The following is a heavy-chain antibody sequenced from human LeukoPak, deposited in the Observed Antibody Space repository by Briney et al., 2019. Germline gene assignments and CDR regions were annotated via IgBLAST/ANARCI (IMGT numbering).Heavy chain of an antibody. CDR1: GYTLTELP. V-gene: IGHV1-24*01. CDR2: FDPEDGET. CDR3: AKGGEEDYYDSSDYVY. Sequence: PWASVKVSCKVSGYTLTELPMHWVRQAPGKGLEWMGGFDPEDGETIYAQKFQGRVTMTRDMSTSTVYMELSSLRSEDTAVYYCAKGGEEDYYDSSDYVYWGQGTLVTVSS. D-gene: IGHD3-22*01. J-gene: IGHJ4*02.